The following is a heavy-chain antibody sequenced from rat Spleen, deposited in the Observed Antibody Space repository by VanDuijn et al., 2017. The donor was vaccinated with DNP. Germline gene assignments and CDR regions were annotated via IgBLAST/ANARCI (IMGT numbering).Heavy chain of an antibody. CDR3: ITAEYGRDY. CDR2: IIYDGSHT. D-gene: IGHD4-1*01. J-gene: IGHJ2*01. CDR1: GFSFSDSA. V-gene: IGHV5S10*01. Sequence: EVQLVESGGGLVQPGRSMKLSCAASGFSFSDSAMAWVRQSPKMGLEWVATIIYDGSHTFYRDSVQGRFIISRDNTKTTLNLQMDSLRSEDTATYYCITAEYGRDYWGQGVMVTVSS.